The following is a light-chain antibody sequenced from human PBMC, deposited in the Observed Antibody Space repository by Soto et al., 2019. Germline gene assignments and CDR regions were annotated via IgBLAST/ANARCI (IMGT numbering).Light chain of an antibody. Sequence: EIVMTQSPATLSVSPGERATLSCRASQSVSSNLAWYQQKPGQAPRLLIYGASTRATGIPARFSGSGSGTEFTLTISSLQSEDFAVFYCQQYNNWPPVTFGPGTKVDIK. CDR2: GAS. V-gene: IGKV3-15*01. CDR1: QSVSSN. J-gene: IGKJ3*01. CDR3: QQYNNWPPVT.